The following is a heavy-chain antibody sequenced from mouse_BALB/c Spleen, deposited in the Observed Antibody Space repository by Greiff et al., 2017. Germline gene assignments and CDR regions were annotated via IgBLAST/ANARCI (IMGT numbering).Heavy chain of an antibody. J-gene: IGHJ4*01. CDR1: GYSITSGYY. Sequence: ESGPGLVKPSQSLSLTCSVTGYSITSGYYWNWIRQFPGNKLEWMGYISYDGSNNYNPSLKNRISITRDTSKNQFFLKLNSVTTEDTATYYCAKMITTKSMDYWGQGTSVTVSS. D-gene: IGHD2-4*01. V-gene: IGHV3-6*02. CDR3: AKMITTKSMDY. CDR2: ISYDGSN.